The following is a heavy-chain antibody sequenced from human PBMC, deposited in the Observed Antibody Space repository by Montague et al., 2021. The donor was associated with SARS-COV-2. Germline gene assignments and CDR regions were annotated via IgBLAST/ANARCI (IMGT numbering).Heavy chain of an antibody. CDR3: ASSGRAVPTSPGYYGMDV. Sequence: SETLSLTCTVSGGSISSSSYYWGWIRQPPGKGLEWIGSIYYSGSTYYNPSLKSRVTISVDTSKNQFSLKLSSVTAADTAVYYCASSGRAVPTSPGYYGMDVWGQGTTVTVSS. V-gene: IGHV4-39*07. CDR2: IYYSGST. J-gene: IGHJ6*02. D-gene: IGHD3-10*01. CDR1: GGSISSSSYY.